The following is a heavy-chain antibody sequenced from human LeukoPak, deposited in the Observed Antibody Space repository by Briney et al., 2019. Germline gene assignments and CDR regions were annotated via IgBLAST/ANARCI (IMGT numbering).Heavy chain of an antibody. CDR3: ANLAAAGTRSTFVDY. CDR2: ISGSGGST. D-gene: IGHD6-13*01. Sequence: GGSLRLSCAASGFTFSSYAMSWVRQAPGKGLEWVSAISGSGGSTYYADSVKGRFTISRDNSKNTLYLQMNSLRAEDTAAYYCANLAAAGTRSTFVDYWGQGTLVTVSS. CDR1: GFTFSSYA. J-gene: IGHJ4*02. V-gene: IGHV3-23*01.